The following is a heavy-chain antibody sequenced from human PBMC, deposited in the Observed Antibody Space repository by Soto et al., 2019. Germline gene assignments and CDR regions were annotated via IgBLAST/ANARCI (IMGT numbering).Heavy chain of an antibody. Sequence: GGSLRLSCAASGFTFSSYAMHWVRQAPGKGLGWVAVISYDGSNKYYADSVKGRFTISRDNSKNTLYLQMNSLRAEDTAVYYCARDGDPGGSELSGLPNWFDPWGQGTLVTVSS. CDR3: ARDGDPGGSELSGLPNWFDP. D-gene: IGHD1-26*01. CDR1: GFTFSSYA. J-gene: IGHJ5*02. CDR2: ISYDGSNK. V-gene: IGHV3-30-3*01.